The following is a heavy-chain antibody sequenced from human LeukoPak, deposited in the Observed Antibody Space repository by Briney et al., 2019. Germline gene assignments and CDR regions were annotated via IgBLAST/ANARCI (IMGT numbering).Heavy chain of an antibody. J-gene: IGHJ4*02. CDR1: GYTFTGYY. CDR3: ARDSIPYCSSTSCYVVDY. D-gene: IGHD2-2*01. Sequence: ASVKVSCKASGYTFTGYYMHWVRQAPGQGLEWMGRINPNSGGTNYAQKFQGRVTMTRDTSISTAYMELSRLRSDDTAVYYCARDSIPYCSSTSCYVVDYWGQGTLVTVSS. CDR2: INPNSGGT. V-gene: IGHV1-2*06.